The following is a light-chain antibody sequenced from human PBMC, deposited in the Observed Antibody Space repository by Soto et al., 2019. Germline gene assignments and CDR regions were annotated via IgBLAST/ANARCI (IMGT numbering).Light chain of an antibody. CDR1: QSVSSY. CDR2: DAS. J-gene: IGKJ2*01. V-gene: IGKV3-11*01. Sequence: EIVLTQSPATLSLSPGERATLSCRASQSVSSYLAWYQQKPGQAPRLLIYDASNRATGIPARFSGSGSGTDFPPTISSIDPEDFAVYYCQQRSNWPPYTFAQGTKLEIK. CDR3: QQRSNWPPYT.